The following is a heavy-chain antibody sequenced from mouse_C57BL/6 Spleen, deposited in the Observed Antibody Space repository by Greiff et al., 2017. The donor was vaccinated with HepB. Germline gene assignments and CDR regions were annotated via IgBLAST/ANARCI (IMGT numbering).Heavy chain of an antibody. D-gene: IGHD4-1*01. J-gene: IGHJ2*01. CDR3: ARWEERGYFDY. CDR2: IYPGDGDT. CDR1: GYAFSSSW. Sequence: VQLQQSGPELVKPGASVKISCKASGYAFSSSWMNWVKQRPGKGLEWIGRIYPGDGDTNYNGKFKGKATLTTDKSSSTAYMQLSSLTSEDSAVYFCARWEERGYFDYWGQGTTLTVSS. V-gene: IGHV1-82*01.